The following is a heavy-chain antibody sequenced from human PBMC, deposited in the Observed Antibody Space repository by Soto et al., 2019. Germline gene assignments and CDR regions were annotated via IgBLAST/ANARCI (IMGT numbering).Heavy chain of an antibody. CDR3: ARDNYYYYMDV. J-gene: IGHJ6*03. CDR2: IWYDGSNK. CDR1: GFTFSSYG. Sequence: QMQLVESGGGVVQPGRSLRLSCAASGFTFSSYGMHWVRQAPGKGLEWVAVIWYDGSNKYYADSVKGRFTISRDNSKNTLYLQMNSLRAEDTAVYYCARDNYYYYMDVWGKGTTVTVSS. V-gene: IGHV3-33*01.